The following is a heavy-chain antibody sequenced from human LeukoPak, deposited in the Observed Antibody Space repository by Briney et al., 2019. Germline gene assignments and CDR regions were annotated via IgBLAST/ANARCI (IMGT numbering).Heavy chain of an antibody. J-gene: IGHJ4*02. Sequence: GGSLRLSCAASGFPFSTYWMHWVRQAPGKGLVWVSRINSDGTTTTYADSVKGRFTISRDNAKNTLYLQMNSLRAEDTAVYYCVRDAFTAGDHWGQGTLVTVSS. CDR1: GFPFSTYW. CDR2: INSDGTTT. CDR3: VRDAFTAGDH. D-gene: IGHD2-8*02. V-gene: IGHV3-74*01.